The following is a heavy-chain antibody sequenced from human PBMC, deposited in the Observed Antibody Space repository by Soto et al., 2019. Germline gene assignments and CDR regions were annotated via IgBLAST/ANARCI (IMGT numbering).Heavy chain of an antibody. CDR1: GFTFSSYW. D-gene: IGHD3-3*01. CDR3: ARAYYDFWSGYPKPYDMDV. V-gene: IGHV3-74*01. Sequence: GGSLRLSCAASGFTFSSYWMHWVRQAPGKGLVWVSRINSDGSSTSYADSVKGRFTISRDNAKNTLYLQMNSLRAEDTAVYYCARAYYDFWSGYPKPYDMDVWGQGTTVTVSS. J-gene: IGHJ6*02. CDR2: INSDGSST.